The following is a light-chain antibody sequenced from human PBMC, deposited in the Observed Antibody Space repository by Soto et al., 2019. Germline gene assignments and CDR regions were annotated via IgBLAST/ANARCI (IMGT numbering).Light chain of an antibody. CDR1: QSVSRN. CDR2: GAS. J-gene: IGKJ1*01. CDR3: QQYNNWPRT. V-gene: IGKV3-15*01. Sequence: EIVMTQSPATLSVSPGERATLSCRASQSVSRNLAWDQQKPGQATRLLIYGASTRATGIPARFSGSGSGTEFTLTISSLQSEDFAVSYCQQYNNWPRTFGQGTKVEIK.